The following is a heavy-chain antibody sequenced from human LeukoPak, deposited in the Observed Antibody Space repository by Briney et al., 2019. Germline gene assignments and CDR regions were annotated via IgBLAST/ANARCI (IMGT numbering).Heavy chain of an antibody. CDR1: GFTFSGYS. CDR2: ISSSGSII. V-gene: IGHV3-48*04. Sequence: GGSLRLSCAASGFTFSGYSMNWVRQAPGKGLEWVSYISSSGSIIYYADSVKGRFTISRDNAKNSLFLQMNSLRAEDTAVYYCARDWVGSGYYIDYWGQGTLVTVSS. CDR3: ARDWVGSGYYIDY. D-gene: IGHD3-22*01. J-gene: IGHJ4*02.